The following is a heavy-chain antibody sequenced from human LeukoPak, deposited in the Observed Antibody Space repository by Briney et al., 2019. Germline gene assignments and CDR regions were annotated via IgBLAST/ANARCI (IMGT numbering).Heavy chain of an antibody. J-gene: IGHJ6*03. V-gene: IGHV3-64*01. Sequence: GGSLGLSCAASGFTFSSYAMHWVRQAPGKGLEYVSAISSNGGSTYYANSVKGRFTISRDNSKNTLYLQMGSLRAEDMAVYYCARDGGYCSSTSCLGGYYYYYYYMDVWGKGTTVTVSS. CDR1: GFTFSSYA. CDR2: ISSNGGST. D-gene: IGHD2-2*01. CDR3: ARDGGYCSSTSCLGGYYYYYYYMDV.